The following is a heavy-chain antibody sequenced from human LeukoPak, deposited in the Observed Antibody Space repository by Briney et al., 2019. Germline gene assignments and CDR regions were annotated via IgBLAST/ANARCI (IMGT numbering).Heavy chain of an antibody. V-gene: IGHV3-23*01. J-gene: IGHJ4*02. Sequence: GGSLRLSCTAFGFTFSNYAMSWVRHAPGTGLQWVSAISGSGGDTYHADSVKGRFTISRDKSKNTVVLQMNSLRVDDMGVYYCARRIGYCSGGSCYFDNWGQGTLVTVSS. CDR2: ISGSGGDT. D-gene: IGHD2-15*01. CDR3: ARRIGYCSGGSCYFDN. CDR1: GFTFSNYA.